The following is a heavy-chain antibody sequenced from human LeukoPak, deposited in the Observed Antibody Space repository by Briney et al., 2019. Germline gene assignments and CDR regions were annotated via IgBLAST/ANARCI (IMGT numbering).Heavy chain of an antibody. D-gene: IGHD5-12*01. CDR1: GFTFRSYT. J-gene: IGHJ4*02. Sequence: GGFLRLSCAASGFTFRSYTMNWVRQAPVKGLEWISYISTDSTTIYYADSVRGRFTISRDNAKNSLYLQMNRLRAEDTAVYYCAKVEGIVATTPDYWGQGTLVTVSS. CDR2: ISTDSTTI. CDR3: AKVEGIVATTPDY. V-gene: IGHV3-48*01.